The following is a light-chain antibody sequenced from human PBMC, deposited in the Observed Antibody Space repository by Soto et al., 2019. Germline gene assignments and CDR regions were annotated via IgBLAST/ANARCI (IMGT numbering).Light chain of an antibody. CDR3: QQYDNLPLT. V-gene: IGKV1-33*01. CDR2: DAS. Sequence: DIQMTQSPSTLSASVGDRVTITCRASQSINNWLAWYQQKPGKAPNLLIYDASDLETGVPSRFSGSGSGTDFTFTINSLQPEDIATYYCQQYDNLPLTFGGGTKVDIK. CDR1: QSINNW. J-gene: IGKJ4*01.